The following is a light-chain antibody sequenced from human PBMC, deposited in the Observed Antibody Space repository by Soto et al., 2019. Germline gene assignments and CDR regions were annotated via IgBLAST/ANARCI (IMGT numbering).Light chain of an antibody. CDR2: AAS. J-gene: IGKJ4*02. V-gene: IGKV1-39*01. Sequence: DIQLPPERPSLSASLGARVTITCRASHSIGRYLNWYQRTPGRAPKFLISAASSLQSGVPSRFSGSGSGTDFTLTISSLQPEDFATYYCQQSYYTPLTFGEGTKVDIK. CDR3: QQSYYTPLT. CDR1: HSIGRY.